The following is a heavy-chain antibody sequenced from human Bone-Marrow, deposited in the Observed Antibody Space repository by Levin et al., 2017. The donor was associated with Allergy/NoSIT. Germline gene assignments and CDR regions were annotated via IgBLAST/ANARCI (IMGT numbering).Heavy chain of an antibody. CDR3: VRERGAGATLD. Sequence: SVKVSCRSSGGIFKMYALSWVRQAPGQGLEWMGRIIPMVGKPDYAQRFQGRVTIAADISTSTTYMDLSSLRSEDTAVYYCVRERGAGATLDWGQGTLITVSS. V-gene: IGHV1-69*04. J-gene: IGHJ4*02. CDR1: GGIFKMYA. CDR2: IIPMVGKP. D-gene: IGHD4/OR15-4a*01.